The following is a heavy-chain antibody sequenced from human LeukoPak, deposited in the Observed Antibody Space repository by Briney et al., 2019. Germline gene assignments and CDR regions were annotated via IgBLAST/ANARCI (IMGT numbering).Heavy chain of an antibody. CDR1: GFSFRDYD. CDR2: LIYDGSNK. D-gene: IGHD2-8*01. CDR3: AKGGDVWEDAPPLDF. V-gene: IGHV3-33*05. Sequence: GGSLRLSCAASGFSFRDYDMHWVRQAPGKGLEWVAALIYDGSNKYYADSVKGRFTISRDNSKNTLYLQMNSLRVEDAAVYHCAKGGDVWEDAPPLDFWGQGTLATVSS. J-gene: IGHJ4*02.